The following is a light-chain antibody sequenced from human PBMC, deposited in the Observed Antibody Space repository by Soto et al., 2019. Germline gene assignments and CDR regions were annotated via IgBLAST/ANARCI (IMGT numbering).Light chain of an antibody. J-gene: IGKJ4*01. CDR3: QQLNSYPFT. V-gene: IGKV1-5*03. CDR1: QTISSW. CDR2: KAS. Sequence: DIQMTQSPSTLSGSVGDRVTITCRASQTISSWLAWYQQKPGKAPKLLIYKASTLKSGVPSRFRGSESGTEFTLTISSLQPEDFAIYYCQQLNSYPFTFGGGTKVDIK.